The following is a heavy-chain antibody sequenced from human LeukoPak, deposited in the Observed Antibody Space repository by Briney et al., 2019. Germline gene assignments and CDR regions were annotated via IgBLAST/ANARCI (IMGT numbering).Heavy chain of an antibody. V-gene: IGHV4-34*01. CDR1: GGSFSGYY. J-gene: IGHJ4*02. CDR3: ARDLNY. Sequence: SETLSLTCAVYGGSFSGYYWSWIRQPPGKGLEWIGEINHSGSTNYNPSLKSRVTISVDTSKNQFSLKLSSVTAADTAVYYCARDLNYWGQGTLVTVSS. CDR2: INHSGST.